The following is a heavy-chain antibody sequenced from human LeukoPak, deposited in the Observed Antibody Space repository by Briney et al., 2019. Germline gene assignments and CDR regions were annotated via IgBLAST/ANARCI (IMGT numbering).Heavy chain of an antibody. Sequence: GGSLRLSCAASGFTFSSYAMSWVRQAPGKGLEWVSAISGSGGSTYYADSVKGRFTISRDNSKNTLYLQLNSLRAEDTAVYYCAKGPRTVWFGDRHKGIFDYWGQGTLVTVSS. V-gene: IGHV3-23*01. CDR3: AKGPRTVWFGDRHKGIFDY. D-gene: IGHD3-10*01. CDR2: ISGSGGST. CDR1: GFTFSSYA. J-gene: IGHJ4*02.